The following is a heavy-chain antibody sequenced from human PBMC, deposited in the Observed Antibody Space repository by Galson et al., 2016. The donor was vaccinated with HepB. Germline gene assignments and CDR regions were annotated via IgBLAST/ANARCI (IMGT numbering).Heavy chain of an antibody. CDR1: GFTFHDYA. V-gene: IGHV3-9*01. CDR2: ITWNSGRI. CDR3: VKDYCSDTSCHFDY. D-gene: IGHD2-2*01. J-gene: IGHJ4*02. Sequence: SLRLSCAASGFTFHDYAMHWVRQAPGEGLEWVSGITWNSGRILYADSVKGRFTISRGNAKNSLSLQMSSLRTQDTALYYCVKDYCSDTSCHFDYWGQGTLVTVSS.